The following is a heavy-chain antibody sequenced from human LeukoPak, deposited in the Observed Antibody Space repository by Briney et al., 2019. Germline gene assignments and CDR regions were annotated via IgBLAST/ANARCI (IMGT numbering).Heavy chain of an antibody. CDR1: GFTFGSFW. CDR2: IKQDGSEK. J-gene: IGHJ4*02. CDR3: AKRGTYFDLDY. V-gene: IGHV3-7*01. D-gene: IGHD1-26*01. Sequence: PGGSLRLSCAAPGFTFGSFWMRWVRQAPGKGLEWVANIKQDGSEKYYVDSVKGRFTISRDNAKNSLYLQMNSLSPEDTAVYYCAKRGTYFDLDYWGQGALVTVSS.